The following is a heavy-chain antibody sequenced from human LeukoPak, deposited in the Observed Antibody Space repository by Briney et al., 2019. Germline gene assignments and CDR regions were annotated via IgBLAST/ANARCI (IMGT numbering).Heavy chain of an antibody. J-gene: IGHJ3*02. Sequence: ASGTLSLTCAVSGGSISSSNWWSWVRQPPGKGLEWIGEIYHSGSTNYNPSLKSRVTISVDKSKNQFSLKLSSVTAADTAVYYCARETYYDFWSGSGAFDIWGQGTMVTVSS. V-gene: IGHV4-4*02. CDR1: GGSISSSNW. D-gene: IGHD3-3*01. CDR3: ARETYYDFWSGSGAFDI. CDR2: IYHSGST.